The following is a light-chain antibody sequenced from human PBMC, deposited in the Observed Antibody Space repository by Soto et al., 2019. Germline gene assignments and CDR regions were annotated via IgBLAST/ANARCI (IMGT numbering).Light chain of an antibody. J-gene: IGKJ2*01. CDR2: AAS. CDR3: QQSDSTAHT. Sequence: DIQMTQSPSSLSASVGDRVTITCRASQSISSYLNWYQQKPGKAPKLLIYAASSLQSGVPSRFSGSGSGTDFTLTISSLQPEDFATYYCQQSDSTAHTFGEGTKLEI. CDR1: QSISSY. V-gene: IGKV1-39*01.